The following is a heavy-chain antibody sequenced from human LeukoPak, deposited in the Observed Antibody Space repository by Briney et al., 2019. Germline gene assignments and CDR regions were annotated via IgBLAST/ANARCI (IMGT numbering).Heavy chain of an antibody. CDR1: AFTLRNFN. D-gene: IGHD3-10*01. CDR2: ISSRSSYI. CDR3: ARESGDDGFDI. Sequence: GGSLRLSCAASAFTLRNFNIHWVRPAPGKGLERVSPISSRSSYIYYVDSVKGRFTISRDNAKNSLYLQMNSLRAEDTAVYYCARESGDDGFDIWGQGTMVTVSS. J-gene: IGHJ3*02. V-gene: IGHV3-21*01.